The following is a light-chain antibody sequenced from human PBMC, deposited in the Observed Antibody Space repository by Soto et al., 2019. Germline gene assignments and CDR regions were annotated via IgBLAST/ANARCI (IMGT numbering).Light chain of an antibody. V-gene: IGKV3-15*01. CDR1: QSVRNN. CDR3: QQYNNWPPIT. J-gene: IGKJ5*01. CDR2: YAS. Sequence: EIMMTQSPATLSVSPGERATLSCRASQSVRNNLAWYQQKPGQAPRLLIYYASTRATGIPARFSGSGSGTVFTLTISSPQSEDFALYYCQQYNNWPPITCGQGTRLEIK.